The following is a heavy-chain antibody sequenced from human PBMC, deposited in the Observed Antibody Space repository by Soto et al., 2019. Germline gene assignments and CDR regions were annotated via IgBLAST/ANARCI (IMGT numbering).Heavy chain of an antibody. CDR1: SGSISSSNW. D-gene: IGHD2-2*01. V-gene: IGHV4-4*02. CDR2: IYHSGST. J-gene: IGHJ5*02. Sequence: SETLSLTCAVSSGSISSSNWWSWVRQPPGKGLEWIGEIYHSGSTNYNPSLKSRVTISVDKSKNQFSLKLSSVTAADTAVYYCARATGEDIVVVPAGNWFDPWGQGTLVTVSS. CDR3: ARATGEDIVVVPAGNWFDP.